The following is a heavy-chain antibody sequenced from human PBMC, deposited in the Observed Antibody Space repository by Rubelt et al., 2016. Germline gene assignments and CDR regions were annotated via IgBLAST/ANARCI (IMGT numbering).Heavy chain of an antibody. CDR3: AGTDYGDYDYWYVDL. Sequence: QLQLQESGPGLVKPSETLSLTCTVSGGSISSSSYYWGWIRQPPGKGLEWIGSIYYSGSTYYNPSLKSRVTISVDTSKNQFSLKLSSVTAADTAVYYCAGTDYGDYDYWYVDLWGRGTLVTVSS. V-gene: IGHV4-39*07. D-gene: IGHD4-17*01. CDR1: GGSISSSSYY. CDR2: IYYSGST. J-gene: IGHJ2*01.